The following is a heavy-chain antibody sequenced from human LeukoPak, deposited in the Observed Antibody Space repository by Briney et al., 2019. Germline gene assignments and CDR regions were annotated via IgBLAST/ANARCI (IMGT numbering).Heavy chain of an antibody. J-gene: IGHJ5*02. V-gene: IGHV3-11*01. CDR1: GFTFTDYY. Sequence: GWSLRLSCAASGFTFTDYYMSWIRQAPGKGLEWISYISDSGGTKHYADSVKGRFTISRDNAKNSLYLQTNSLRAEDTAVYYCARGAGPLFDPWGQGTLVTVSS. CDR2: ISDSGGTK. CDR3: ARGAGPLFDP.